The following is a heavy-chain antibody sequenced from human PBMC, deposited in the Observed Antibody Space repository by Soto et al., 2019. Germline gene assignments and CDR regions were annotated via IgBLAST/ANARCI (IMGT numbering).Heavy chain of an antibody. CDR1: GGSFSGYY. CDR3: ARADMGGSSWPFDY. V-gene: IGHV4-59*12. J-gene: IGHJ4*02. Sequence: SETLSLTGAVYGGSFSGYYWSWIRQPPGKGLEWIGYIYYSGSTNYNPSLKSRVTISVDTSKNQFSLKVTSVTAADTAVYYCARADMGGSSWPFDYWGQGTLVTVSS. CDR2: IYYSGST. D-gene: IGHD6-13*01.